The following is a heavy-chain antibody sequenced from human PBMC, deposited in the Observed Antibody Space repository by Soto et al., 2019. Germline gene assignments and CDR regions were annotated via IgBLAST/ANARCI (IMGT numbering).Heavy chain of an antibody. V-gene: IGHV4-34*01. CDR2: INHSGST. Sequence: QVQLQQWGAGLLKPSETLSLTCAVYGGSFSGYYWSWIRQPPGKGLEWIGEINHSGSTNYNPSLKSRVTISVDTSKNQFSLKLSSVTAADTAVYYCASSRIDYDSSGYYHPRYYGMDVWGQGTTVTVSS. CDR3: ASSRIDYDSSGYYHPRYYGMDV. J-gene: IGHJ6*02. CDR1: GGSFSGYY. D-gene: IGHD3-22*01.